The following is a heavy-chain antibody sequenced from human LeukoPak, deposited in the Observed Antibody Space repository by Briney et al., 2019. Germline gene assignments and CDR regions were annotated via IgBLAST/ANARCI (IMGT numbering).Heavy chain of an antibody. CDR3: AKDMYGDFWGVDY. D-gene: IGHD4-17*01. Sequence: PGGSLRLSCAASGFTFSTYAMTWVRQAPGKGLEWGSVIFNSGTSTYYADSVKGRFTISRDNSKNTLHLQMSSLRAEDTAVYYCAKDMYGDFWGVDYWGQGTLVTVSS. J-gene: IGHJ4*02. V-gene: IGHV3-23*01. CDR1: GFTFSTYA. CDR2: IFNSGTST.